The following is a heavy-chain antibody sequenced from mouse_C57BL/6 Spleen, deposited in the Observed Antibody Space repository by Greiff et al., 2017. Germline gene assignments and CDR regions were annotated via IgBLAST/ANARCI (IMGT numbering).Heavy chain of an antibody. J-gene: IGHJ2*01. CDR2: IYPGSGST. CDR1: GYTFTSYW. Sequence: VQLQQPGAELVKPGASVKMSCKASGYTFTSYWITWVKQRPGQGLEWIGDIYPGSGSTNYNEKFKSKATLTVDTSSSTAYMQLSSLTSEDSAVYYCARWEIYYGNHEDYWGQGTTLTVSS. V-gene: IGHV1-55*01. D-gene: IGHD2-1*01. CDR3: ARWEIYYGNHEDY.